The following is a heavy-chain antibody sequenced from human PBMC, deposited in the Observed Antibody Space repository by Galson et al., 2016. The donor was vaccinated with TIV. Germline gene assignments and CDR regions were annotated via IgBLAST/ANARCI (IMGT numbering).Heavy chain of an antibody. CDR1: GFTFSRHW. J-gene: IGHJ3*01. V-gene: IGHV3-7*01. D-gene: IGHD3-3*01. Sequence: SLRLSCAASGFTFSRHWMSWVRQAPGKGLEWVANIKQDGDYKYYVDSVKGRFTISRDNVKNTVYLQMDSLRAEDTAVYYCRARGDSRAHDVFDFWGHGTKVTVSS. CDR2: IKQDGDYK. CDR3: RARGDSRAHDVFDF.